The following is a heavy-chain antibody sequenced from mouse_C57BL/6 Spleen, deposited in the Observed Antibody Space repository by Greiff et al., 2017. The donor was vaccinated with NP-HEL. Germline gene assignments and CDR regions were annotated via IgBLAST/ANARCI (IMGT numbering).Heavy chain of an antibody. D-gene: IGHD4-1*01. J-gene: IGHJ4*01. CDR3: ARYRTGTGGYAMDD. CDR2: IRNKANGYTT. CDR1: GFTFTDYY. V-gene: IGHV7-3*01. Sequence: EVKLMESGGGLVQHGGSLSLSCAASGFTFTDYYMSWVRQPPGKALEWLGFIRNKANGYTTEYSASVKGRFTISRDNSQSILYLQMNALRAEDSATYYCARYRTGTGGYAMDDWGQGTSVTVAS.